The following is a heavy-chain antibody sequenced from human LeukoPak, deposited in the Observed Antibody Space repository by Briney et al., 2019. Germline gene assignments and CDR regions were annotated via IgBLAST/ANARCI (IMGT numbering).Heavy chain of an antibody. CDR3: ARHLRDYGDYSDAFDI. J-gene: IGHJ3*02. Sequence: GESLKISCKGSGYSFTSYWISWVRQMPGKGLEWMGRIDPSDSYTNYSPSFQGQVTISADKSISTAYLQWSSLKASDSAMYYCARHLRDYGDYSDAFDIWGQGTMVTVSS. V-gene: IGHV5-10-1*04. CDR1: GYSFTSYW. D-gene: IGHD4-17*01. CDR2: IDPSDSYT.